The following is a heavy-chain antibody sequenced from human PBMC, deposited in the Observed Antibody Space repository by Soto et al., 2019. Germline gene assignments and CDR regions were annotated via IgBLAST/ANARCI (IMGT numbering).Heavy chain of an antibody. Sequence: PSETLSLTCTVTGGSISMSHNFWCWIRHPPGKGLELIGSIFYSGTTYNNPSLNSRVTLSVDTSKNQFSLKLSSVTAADTAVYYCARGPPFGYWGQGTLVTVSS. V-gene: IGHV4-39*01. CDR3: ARGPPFGY. CDR2: IFYSGTT. CDR1: GGSISMSHNF. J-gene: IGHJ4*02. D-gene: IGHD3-10*01.